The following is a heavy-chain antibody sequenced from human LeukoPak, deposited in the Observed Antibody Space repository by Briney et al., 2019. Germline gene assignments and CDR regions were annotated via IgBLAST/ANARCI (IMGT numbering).Heavy chain of an antibody. J-gene: IGHJ4*02. V-gene: IGHV3-7*01. Sequence: GGSLRLSCAASGFTFSSYAMSWVRQAPGKGLEWVANIKQDGSEKYYVDSVKGRFTISRDNAKNSLYLQMNSLRAEDTAVYYCARDQPDYWGQGTLVTVSS. CDR2: IKQDGSEK. CDR3: ARDQPDY. CDR1: GFTFSSYA.